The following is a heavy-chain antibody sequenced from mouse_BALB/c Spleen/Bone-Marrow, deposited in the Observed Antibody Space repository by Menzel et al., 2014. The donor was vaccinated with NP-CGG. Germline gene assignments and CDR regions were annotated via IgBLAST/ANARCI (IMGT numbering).Heavy chain of an antibody. Sequence: EVKLVESGGGLVRPGGSLRLSCATSGFTFTDYYMNWVRQPPGKALEWLGFIRNKANGYTTEYSASVKGRFTISRDNSQNILYLQMNTLRAEDSATYYCARDKGRVFFDYWGQGTTLTVSS. CDR3: ARDKGRVFFDY. J-gene: IGHJ2*01. CDR2: IRNKANGYTT. V-gene: IGHV7-3*02. CDR1: GFTFTDYY.